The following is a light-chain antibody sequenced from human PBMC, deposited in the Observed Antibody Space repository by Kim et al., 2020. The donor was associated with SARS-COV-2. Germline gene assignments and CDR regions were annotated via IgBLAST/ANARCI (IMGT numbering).Light chain of an antibody. CDR1: QDISNY. V-gene: IGKV1-33*01. J-gene: IGKJ2*01. CDR2: DAS. CDR3: QQYDNLPYT. Sequence: DIQMTQSPSSLSASVGDRVTITCQASQDISNYLNWYQQKPGKAPKLLIYDASNLETGVPSRFSGSGSGTDFTFTISSLQPEDIATYHCQQYDNLPYTFGQGTKLEI.